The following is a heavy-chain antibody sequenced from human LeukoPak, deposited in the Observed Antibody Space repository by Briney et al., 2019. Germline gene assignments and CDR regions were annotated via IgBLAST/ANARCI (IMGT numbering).Heavy chain of an antibody. D-gene: IGHD3-3*01. CDR1: GFRFSSYG. CDR3: SKDRGVFGVAYSPDY. J-gene: IGHJ4*02. CDR2: IRYEGINE. Sequence: GGSLRLSCAASGFRFSSYGMHWVRQAPGKGLEWVAYIRYEGINEYYADSVKGRFTISRDLSKNTLFLQINSLRPEDTAVYYCSKDRGVFGVAYSPDYWGQGTLVTVSS. V-gene: IGHV3-30*02.